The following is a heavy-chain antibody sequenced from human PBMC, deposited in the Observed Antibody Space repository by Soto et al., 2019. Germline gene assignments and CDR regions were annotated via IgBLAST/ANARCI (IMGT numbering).Heavy chain of an antibody. CDR3: ATHAFDP. D-gene: IGHD2-15*01. Sequence: GGSLRLSCAASGFTFSSYGMHWVRQAPGKGLEWAAAIWYDGSNKYYADSVKGRFTISRGNSKNTLYLQMNSLRAEDTAVYYCATHAFDPWGQGTLVTVSS. V-gene: IGHV3-33*01. CDR1: GFTFSSYG. J-gene: IGHJ5*02. CDR2: IWYDGSNK.